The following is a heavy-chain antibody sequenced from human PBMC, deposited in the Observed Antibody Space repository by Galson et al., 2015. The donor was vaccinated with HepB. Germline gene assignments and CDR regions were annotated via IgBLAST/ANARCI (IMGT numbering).Heavy chain of an antibody. CDR3: ASSIRAYQKLRYFDWFDY. CDR1: GGSFSGYY. D-gene: IGHD3-9*01. J-gene: IGHJ4*02. CDR2: INHSGST. Sequence: ETLSLTCAVYGGSFSGYYWSWIRQPPGKGLEWIGEINHSGSTNYNPSLKSRVTISVDTSKNQFSLKLSSVTAADTAVYYCASSIRAYQKLRYFDWFDYWGQGTLVTVSS. V-gene: IGHV4-34*01.